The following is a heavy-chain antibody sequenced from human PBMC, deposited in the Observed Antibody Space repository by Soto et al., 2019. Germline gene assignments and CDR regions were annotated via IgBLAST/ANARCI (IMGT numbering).Heavy chain of an antibody. CDR1: GFTFSSYG. D-gene: IGHD2-15*01. V-gene: IGHV3-30*18. Sequence: QVQLVESGGGVVQPGRSLRLSCAASGFTFSSYGMHWVRQAPGKGLEWVAVISYDGSNKYYADSVKGRFTISRDNSKNTLYLQMNSLRAEDTAVYYCAKDAYCSGGSCDHYDYYYGMDVWGQGTTVTVSS. CDR2: ISYDGSNK. J-gene: IGHJ6*02. CDR3: AKDAYCSGGSCDHYDYYYGMDV.